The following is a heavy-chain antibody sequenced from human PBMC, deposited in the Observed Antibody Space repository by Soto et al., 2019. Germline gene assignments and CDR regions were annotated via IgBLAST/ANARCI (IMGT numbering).Heavy chain of an antibody. Sequence: SQTLSLTCAVSGDSVSTNSAAWNWIRQSPSRGLEWLGRTYYRSKWYNDYAVSVKSRININADTSKNQISLQLNSVTPEDTAVYYCARAGPDYYDYGLDVWGQGTTVTVSS. V-gene: IGHV6-1*01. J-gene: IGHJ6*02. CDR1: GDSVSTNSAA. CDR3: ARAGPDYYDYGLDV. D-gene: IGHD3-10*01. CDR2: TYYRSKWYN.